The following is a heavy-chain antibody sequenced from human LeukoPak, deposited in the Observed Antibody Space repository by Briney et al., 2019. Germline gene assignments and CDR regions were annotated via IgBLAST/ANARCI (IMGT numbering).Heavy chain of an antibody. CDR2: ITGSSGYT. CDR1: GFTFSSYA. Sequence: QPGGSLRLSCAASGFTFSSYAMTWVRQAPRKGLEWVSTITGSSGYTYYADSVKGRFTIPRDNSKNTLFLRMNSLRAEDTAVYFCAKQSLYDSSGHFHYWGQGTLVTVSS. V-gene: IGHV3-23*01. D-gene: IGHD3-22*01. J-gene: IGHJ4*02. CDR3: AKQSLYDSSGHFHY.